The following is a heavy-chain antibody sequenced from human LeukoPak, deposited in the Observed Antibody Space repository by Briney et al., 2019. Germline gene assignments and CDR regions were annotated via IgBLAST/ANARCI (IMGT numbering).Heavy chain of an antibody. J-gene: IGHJ3*02. CDR1: GGSISSSSYY. D-gene: IGHD3-22*01. Sequence: SETLSLTCTVPGGSISSSSYYWGWIRQPPGKGLEWIGSIYYSGSAYYNPSLKSRVTISVDTSKNQFSLKLSSVTAADTAVYYCARGIVVTRAFDIWGQGTMVTVSS. V-gene: IGHV4-39*07. CDR3: ARGIVVTRAFDI. CDR2: IYYSGSA.